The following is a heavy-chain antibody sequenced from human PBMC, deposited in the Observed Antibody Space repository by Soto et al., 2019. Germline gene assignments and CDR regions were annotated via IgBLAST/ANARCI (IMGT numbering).Heavy chain of an antibody. CDR1: GFTFRSFT. CDR3: TRDASRDSSARGWFDP. V-gene: IGHV3-21*01. J-gene: IGHJ5*02. CDR2: ISSNSAYI. Sequence: LRLSCAASGFTFRSFTMNWVRQAPGKGLEWVSTISSNSAYIYYTDALRGRYTISRDNAKNSLHLQMNSLRAEDTAVYYCTRDASRDSSARGWFDPWGPGTLVTVSS. D-gene: IGHD6-13*01.